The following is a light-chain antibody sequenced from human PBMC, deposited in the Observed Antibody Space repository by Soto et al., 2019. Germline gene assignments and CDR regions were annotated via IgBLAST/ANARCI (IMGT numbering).Light chain of an antibody. CDR1: SSDIGDYNY. J-gene: IGLJ2*01. CDR2: EVS. V-gene: IGLV2-8*01. Sequence: QSALTQPPSASGSPGQSVTISCTGTSSDIGDYNYVSWYQQHPGKAPKFMIYEVSKLPSGVPDRFSGSKSGNTASLTVSGLQAEYEADYSCSSYAGSNNLVFGGGTKLTVL. CDR3: SSYAGSNNLV.